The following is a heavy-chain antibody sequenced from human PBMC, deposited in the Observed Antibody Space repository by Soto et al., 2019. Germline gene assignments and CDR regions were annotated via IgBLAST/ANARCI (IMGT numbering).Heavy chain of an antibody. D-gene: IGHD6-6*01. J-gene: IGHJ6*02. CDR3: ARHRGSSSSFMYV. CDR2: IDPSDSYT. V-gene: IGHV5-10-1*01. CDR1: GYRFTSYW. Sequence: RGESLKISCKGSGYRFTSYWISWVRQMPGKGLEWMGRIDPSDSYTNYNPSFQGHVTISSDKSISTAYLQWSSLKASDTAMYYCARHRGSSSSFMYVWGQGTTVTVSS.